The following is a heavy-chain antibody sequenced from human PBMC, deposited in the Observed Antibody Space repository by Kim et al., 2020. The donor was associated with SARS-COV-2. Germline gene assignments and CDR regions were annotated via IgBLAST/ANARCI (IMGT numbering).Heavy chain of an antibody. J-gene: IGHJ4*02. Sequence: KGRFTISRDNAKNSLYLQMNSLRAEDTAVYYCSREGAPYYYDSSGSNFDYWGQGTLVTVSS. V-gene: IGHV3-11*05. D-gene: IGHD3-22*01. CDR3: SREGAPYYYDSSGSNFDY.